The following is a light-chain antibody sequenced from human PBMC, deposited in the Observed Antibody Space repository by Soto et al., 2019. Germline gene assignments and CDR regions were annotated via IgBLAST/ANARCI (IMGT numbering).Light chain of an antibody. CDR1: STDVGEYNY. V-gene: IGLV2-8*01. J-gene: IGLJ2*01. CDR3: SSFVGAPVI. CDR2: EVN. Sequence: QSVLTQPPSASGSPGQSVTIPCAGTSTDVGEYNYVSWYQQHPGKVPKLIIFEVNKRPSGVPDRFSGSKSGDTASLTVSGLQAEDEADYYCSSFVGAPVIFGGGPKLTVL.